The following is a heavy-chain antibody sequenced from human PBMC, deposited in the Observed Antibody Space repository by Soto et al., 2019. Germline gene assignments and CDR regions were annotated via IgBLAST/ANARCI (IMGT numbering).Heavy chain of an antibody. V-gene: IGHV4-31*03. CDR1: GGSISSGGYY. J-gene: IGHJ3*02. CDR3: ARVGNYGSGSYYTTAPDAFDI. CDR2: IYYSGST. D-gene: IGHD3-10*01. Sequence: SETLSLTCTVSGGSISSGGYYWSWIRQHPGKGLEWIGYIYYSGSTYYNPSLKSRVTISVDTSKNQFSLKLSSVTAADTAVYYCARVGNYGSGSYYTTAPDAFDIWGQGTMVTVSS.